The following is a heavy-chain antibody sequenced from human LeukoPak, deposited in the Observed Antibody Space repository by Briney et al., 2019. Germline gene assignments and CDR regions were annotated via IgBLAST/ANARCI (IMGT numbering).Heavy chain of an antibody. CDR3: ARDLRFGPDYYYSSGMDV. V-gene: IGHV3-7*01. J-gene: IGHJ6*02. Sequence: GGSLRLSCAASGFTFSSYWMSWVRQAPGKGLEWVANIKQDGSEKYYVDSVKGRFTISRDNAKNSLYLQMNSLRAEDTAVYYCARDLRFGPDYYYSSGMDVWGQGPTVTVPS. CDR2: IKQDGSEK. CDR1: GFTFSSYW. D-gene: IGHD3-10*01.